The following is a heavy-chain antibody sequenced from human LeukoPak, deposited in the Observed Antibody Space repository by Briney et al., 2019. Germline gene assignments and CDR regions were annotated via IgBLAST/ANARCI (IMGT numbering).Heavy chain of an antibody. Sequence: GGSLRLSCAASGFTLSNAWMSWVRQVPGKGLEWVGRIKSKTDGGTTDYAAPVKGRFTISRDDSKNMLYLQMNSLKTEDTAVYYCTTYLWFGELRFDYWGQGTLVTVSS. D-gene: IGHD3-10*01. V-gene: IGHV3-15*01. J-gene: IGHJ4*02. CDR1: GFTLSNAW. CDR2: IKSKTDGGTT. CDR3: TTYLWFGELRFDY.